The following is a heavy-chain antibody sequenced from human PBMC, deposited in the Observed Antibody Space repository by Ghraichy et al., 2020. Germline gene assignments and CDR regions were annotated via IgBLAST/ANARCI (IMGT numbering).Heavy chain of an antibody. CDR2: IYYTGTT. CDR3: ARDLPARGSDWFDP. Sequence: TLSLTCTVSGGSISSYYWSWIRQPPGKGLEWIGDIYYTGTTNYNPSLKSRVTMSVDTSKNQFSLKLTSVTAADTAVYYCARDLPARGSDWFDPWGQGTLVTVSS. CDR1: GGSISSYY. D-gene: IGHD3-10*01. V-gene: IGHV4-59*01. J-gene: IGHJ5*02.